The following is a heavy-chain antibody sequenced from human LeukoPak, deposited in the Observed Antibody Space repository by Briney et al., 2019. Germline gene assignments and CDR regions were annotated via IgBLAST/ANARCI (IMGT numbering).Heavy chain of an antibody. Sequence: GGSLRLSCAASGFTFSSYGMHWVRQALGKGLEWVAVIWYDGSNKYYADSVKGRFTISRDNSKNTLYLQMNSLRAEDTAVYYCAKVGTAMVTWDYFDYWGQGTLVTVSS. CDR2: IWYDGSNK. J-gene: IGHJ4*02. CDR3: AKVGTAMVTWDYFDY. D-gene: IGHD5-18*01. V-gene: IGHV3-33*06. CDR1: GFTFSSYG.